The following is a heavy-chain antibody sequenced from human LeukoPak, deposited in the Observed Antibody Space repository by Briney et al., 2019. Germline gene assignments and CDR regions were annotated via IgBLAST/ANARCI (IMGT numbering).Heavy chain of an antibody. Sequence: SVKVSCKASGGTFSSHAISWVRQAPGQGLEWMGGIIPIFGTANYAQKFQGRVTITADKSTSTAYMELSSLRSEDTAVYYCARTYSSGWLGNWFDPWGQGTLVTVSS. J-gene: IGHJ5*02. V-gene: IGHV1-69*06. D-gene: IGHD6-19*01. CDR2: IIPIFGTA. CDR1: GGTFSSHA. CDR3: ARTYSSGWLGNWFDP.